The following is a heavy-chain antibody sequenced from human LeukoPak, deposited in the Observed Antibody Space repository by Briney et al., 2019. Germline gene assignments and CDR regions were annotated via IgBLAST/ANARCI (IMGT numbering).Heavy chain of an antibody. CDR2: IYYSGST. CDR3: AGEVVVAANYGMDV. CDR1: GGSISSGDYS. V-gene: IGHV4-30-4*01. D-gene: IGHD2-15*01. Sequence: SQTLSLTCTVSGGSISSGDYSWSWIRQPPGKGLEWIGYIYYSGSTYYNPSLKSRVTISVDTSKNQFSLKLSSVTAADTAVYYCAGEVVVAANYGMDVWGQGTTVTVSS. J-gene: IGHJ6*02.